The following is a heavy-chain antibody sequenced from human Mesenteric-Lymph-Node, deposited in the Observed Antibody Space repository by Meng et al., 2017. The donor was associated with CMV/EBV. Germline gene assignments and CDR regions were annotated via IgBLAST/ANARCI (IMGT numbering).Heavy chain of an antibody. CDR3: AKDYGSDRYSFDY. CDR2: ISYDGSNN. Sequence: SGFAFIRNNMHWVREDPGKVLEWVAFISYDGSNNYYADSVKGRFTISRDNSKNTFYLQLNSLRPEDTAVYHCAKDYGSDRYSFDYWGQGTLVTVSS. V-gene: IGHV3-30*18. D-gene: IGHD3-10*01. CDR1: GFAFIRNN. J-gene: IGHJ4*02.